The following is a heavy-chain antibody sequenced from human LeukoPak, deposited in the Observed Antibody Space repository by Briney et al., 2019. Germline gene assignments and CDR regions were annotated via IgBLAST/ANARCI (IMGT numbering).Heavy chain of an antibody. V-gene: IGHV3-30-3*01. J-gene: IGHJ4*02. Sequence: PGGSLRLSCAASGFTFSSYAMHWVRQAPGKGLEWVAVISYDGSNKYYADSVKGRFTISRDNSKNTLYLQMNSLRAEDTAVYYCAREYYDILTGYYYYFDYWGQGTLVTVSS. CDR2: ISYDGSNK. CDR3: AREYYDILTGYYYYFDY. CDR1: GFTFSSYA. D-gene: IGHD3-9*01.